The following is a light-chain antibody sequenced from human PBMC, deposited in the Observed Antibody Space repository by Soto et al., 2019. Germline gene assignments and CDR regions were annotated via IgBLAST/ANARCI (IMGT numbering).Light chain of an antibody. V-gene: IGKV3-15*01. CDR1: QGVSSN. J-gene: IGKJ1*01. CDR3: QQYNNWPPRAWT. Sequence: EIVRTQSPATLSVSPGERATLSCRASQGVSSNLAWYQQKPGQAPRLLIYGASTRATGIPARFSGSGSGTEFTLTISSLQSEDFAVYYCQQYNNWPPRAWTFGQGTKVEIK. CDR2: GAS.